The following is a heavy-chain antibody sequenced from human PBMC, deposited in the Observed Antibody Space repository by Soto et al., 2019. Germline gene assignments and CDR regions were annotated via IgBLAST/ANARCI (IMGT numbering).Heavy chain of an antibody. CDR3: ARAFRYCSGGSCKTPAEYFQH. Sequence: PSETLSLACTVSGGSISSGCYYWSWIRQHPGKGLEWIGYIYYSGSTYYNPSLKSRVTISVDTSKNQFSLKLSSVTAADTAVYYCARAFRYCSGGSCKTPAEYFQHWGQGTLVTVSS. CDR1: GGSISSGCYY. V-gene: IGHV4-31*03. J-gene: IGHJ1*01. CDR2: IYYSGST. D-gene: IGHD2-15*01.